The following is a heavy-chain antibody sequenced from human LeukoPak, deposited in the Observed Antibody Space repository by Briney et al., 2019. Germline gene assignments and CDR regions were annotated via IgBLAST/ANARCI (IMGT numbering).Heavy chain of an antibody. D-gene: IGHD4-23*01. Sequence: GGSLRLSCAASGFTFSSYSMNWVRQAPGKGLEWVSSISSSSYIYYADSVKGRFTISRDNAKNSLYLQMNSLRAEDTAVYYCARQGYGGHSRGAADYWGQGTLVTVSS. V-gene: IGHV3-21*01. CDR3: ARQGYGGHSRGAADY. J-gene: IGHJ4*02. CDR2: ISSSSYI. CDR1: GFTFSSYS.